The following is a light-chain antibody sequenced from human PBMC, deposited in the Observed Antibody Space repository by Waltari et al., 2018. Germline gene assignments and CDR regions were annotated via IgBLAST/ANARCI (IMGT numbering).Light chain of an antibody. Sequence: QSALTQPASVSGSPGQSITISCTGTSSDIGTYNYLSWYQQLPGKAPKLMISEVSNRPSGLSIRFSGSKSGNTASLTIFELQVEDEGDYYCSSYTNSDTWVFGGGTKVTVL. CDR2: EVS. CDR3: SSYTNSDTWV. J-gene: IGLJ2*01. CDR1: SSDIGTYNY. V-gene: IGLV2-14*01.